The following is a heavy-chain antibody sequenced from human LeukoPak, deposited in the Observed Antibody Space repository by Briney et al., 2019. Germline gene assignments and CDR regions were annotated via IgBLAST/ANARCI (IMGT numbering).Heavy chain of an antibody. CDR3: ARDGDYGPFTDY. V-gene: IGHV1-8*01. Sequence: ASVKVSCKASGYTFTSYDINWVRQATGQGLEWMGWMNPNSGNTGYAQKFQGRVTMTRNTSISTAYMELSSLRSEDTAMYYCARDGDYGPFTDYWGQGTLVTVSS. CDR1: GYTFTSYD. CDR2: MNPNSGNT. J-gene: IGHJ4*02. D-gene: IGHD4-17*01.